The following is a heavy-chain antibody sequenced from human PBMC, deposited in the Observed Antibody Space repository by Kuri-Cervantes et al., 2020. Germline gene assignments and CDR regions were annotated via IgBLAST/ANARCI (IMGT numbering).Heavy chain of an antibody. D-gene: IGHD3-3*01. Sequence: LRLSCTVSGGSISSYYWSWIRQHPGKGLEWIGYIYYSGSTYYNPSLKSRVTISVDTSKNQFSLKVNSVTAADTAVYYCARGQGAILALLDIWGQGTTVTVSS. J-gene: IGHJ6*02. CDR1: GGSISSYY. CDR2: IYYSGST. CDR3: ARGQGAILALLDI. V-gene: IGHV4-31*03.